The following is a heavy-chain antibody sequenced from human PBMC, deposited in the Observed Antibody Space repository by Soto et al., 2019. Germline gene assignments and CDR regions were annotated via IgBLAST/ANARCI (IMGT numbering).Heavy chain of an antibody. V-gene: IGHV3-23*01. CDR2: VSGSGGST. CDR1: GFTFSSCA. J-gene: IGHJ4*02. CDR3: AKDVTLSFNMIRGDFDY. D-gene: IGHD3-10*01. Sequence: VQLLESGGGLVRPGGSLRLSCAASGFTFSSCAMSWVRQAPGKGLEWVSVVSGSGGSTEYADSVKGRFTVSRDNSKNTLYLQMHSLRAEDTAVYYCAKDVTLSFNMIRGDFDYRGQGTVVTVSS.